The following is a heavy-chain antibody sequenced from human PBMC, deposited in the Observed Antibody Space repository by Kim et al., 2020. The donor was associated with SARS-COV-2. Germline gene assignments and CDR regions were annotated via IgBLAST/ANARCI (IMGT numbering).Heavy chain of an antibody. CDR2: INHSGST. CDR1: GGSFSGYY. D-gene: IGHD3-3*01. Sequence: SETLSLTCAVYGGSFSGYYWSWIRQPPGKGLEWIGEINHSGSTNYNPSLKSRVTISVDTSKNQFSLKLSSVTAADTAVYYCARGHLRFPEGYWGQGTLVTVSS. V-gene: IGHV4-34*01. CDR3: ARGHLRFPEGY. J-gene: IGHJ4*02.